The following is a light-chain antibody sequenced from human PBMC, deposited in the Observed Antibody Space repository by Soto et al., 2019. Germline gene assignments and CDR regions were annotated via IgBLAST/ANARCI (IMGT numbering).Light chain of an antibody. CDR3: QQYQNLWT. V-gene: IGKV3-15*01. J-gene: IGKJ1*01. Sequence: IMMTQSPATLSVSLGDRATLSCRAGQTIYSNVAWYQQRPGQAPRLLIYRASTSATGVPARFSGSGSGTEFPLSISSLQSEDFAIYYCQQYQNLWTFGQATKVQIK. CDR1: QTIYSN. CDR2: RAS.